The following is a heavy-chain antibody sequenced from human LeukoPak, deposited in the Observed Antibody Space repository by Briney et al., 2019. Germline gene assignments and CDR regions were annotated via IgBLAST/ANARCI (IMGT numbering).Heavy chain of an antibody. J-gene: IGHJ5*02. Sequence: ASVKVSCKASGYTFTSYYMHWVRQAPGQGLEWMGLINPSGGSTSYAQKFQGRVTMTRDTSTSTVYMELSSLRSEDTAVYYCARGRIVVVTVANWFDPWGQGTLVTVSS. CDR2: INPSGGST. V-gene: IGHV1-46*01. CDR1: GYTFTSYY. CDR3: ARGRIVVVTVANWFDP. D-gene: IGHD2-21*02.